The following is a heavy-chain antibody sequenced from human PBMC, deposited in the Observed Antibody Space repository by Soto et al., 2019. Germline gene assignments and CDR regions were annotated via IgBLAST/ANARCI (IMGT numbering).Heavy chain of an antibody. D-gene: IGHD3-22*01. CDR3: AKPISGYYAPSDH. J-gene: IGHJ4*02. Sequence: GGSLRLSCAASGFTFSSYAMSWVRQAPGKGLEWVSAISGSGGSTYYADSVKGRFTISRDNSKNTLYLQMNSLGGDDTAIYYCAKPISGYYAPSDHWGQGTQVTVSS. V-gene: IGHV3-23*01. CDR2: ISGSGGST. CDR1: GFTFSSYA.